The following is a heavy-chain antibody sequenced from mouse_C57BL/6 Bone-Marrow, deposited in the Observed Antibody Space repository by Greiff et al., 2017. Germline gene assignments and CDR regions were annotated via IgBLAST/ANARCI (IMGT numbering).Heavy chain of an antibody. Sequence: EVQLQQSGPGLVKPSQSLSLTCSVTGYSITSGYYWNWIRQFPGNKLEWMGYISYDGSNNYNPSLKNRISITRDTSKNQFFLKLNSVTTEDTATYYCATAHYYGSSIDYWGQGTTLTVSS. J-gene: IGHJ2*01. V-gene: IGHV3-6*01. CDR1: GYSITSGYY. CDR2: ISYDGSN. CDR3: ATAHYYGSSIDY. D-gene: IGHD1-1*01.